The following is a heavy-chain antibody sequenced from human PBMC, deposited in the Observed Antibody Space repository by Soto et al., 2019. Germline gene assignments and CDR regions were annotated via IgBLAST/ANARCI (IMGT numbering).Heavy chain of an antibody. CDR3: AHSLAGSKDAEYEPINSCDY. CDR2: IYWDDDK. V-gene: IGHV2-5*02. Sequence: QITLKESGPTLVKPTQTLTLTCTFSGFSLSTSGVGVGWIRQPPGKALEWLALIYWDDDKRYSPSLKSRSTITKDTYSTQLDVKMSEMDPVDTAPYDCAHSLAGSKDAEYEPINSCDYWGQGTQVTVSS. CDR1: GFSLSTSGVG. D-gene: IGHD2-2*01. J-gene: IGHJ4*02.